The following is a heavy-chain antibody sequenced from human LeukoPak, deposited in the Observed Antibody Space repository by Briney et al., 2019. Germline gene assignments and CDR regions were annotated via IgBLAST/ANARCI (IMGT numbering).Heavy chain of an antibody. Sequence: SETLSLTCAVYGGSFSGYYWSWIRQPPGKGLEWIGEINHSGSTNYNPSLKSRVTISVDTSKNQFSLKLSSVTAADTAVYYCARGHSSSWYLSGWFDPWGQGTLVTVSS. V-gene: IGHV4-34*01. CDR3: ARGHSSSWYLSGWFDP. CDR2: INHSGST. D-gene: IGHD6-13*01. CDR1: GGSFSGYY. J-gene: IGHJ5*02.